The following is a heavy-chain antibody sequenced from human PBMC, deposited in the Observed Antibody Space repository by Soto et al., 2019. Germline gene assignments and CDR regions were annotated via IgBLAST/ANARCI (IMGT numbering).Heavy chain of an antibody. J-gene: IGHJ4*02. CDR1: GFTFSSNG. CDR2: ISYDGSNK. D-gene: IGHD4-17*01. Sequence: PGGSLRLSCAASGFTFSSNGIHWVRQAPGKGLEWVAVISYDGSNKDYADSVKGRFTISRDNSKNTLYLQMNSLRAEDTAVYYCAKDPAGYGGFFDYWGQGTLVTVSS. V-gene: IGHV3-30*18. CDR3: AKDPAGYGGFFDY.